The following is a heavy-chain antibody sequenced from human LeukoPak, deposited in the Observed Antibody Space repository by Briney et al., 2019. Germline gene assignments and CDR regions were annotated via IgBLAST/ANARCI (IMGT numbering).Heavy chain of an antibody. CDR1: GYSFTNYW. J-gene: IGHJ4*02. D-gene: IGHD5-24*01. CDR2: IYPGNSRT. CDR3: ASFSDGKDSDFDH. Sequence: GESLKISCKVSGYSFTNYWIGWVRQMPGKGLEWMGIIYPGNSRTRYRPSFQGQVTISADKSINAAYLQWSSLKASDTAMYYCASFSDGKDSDFDHWGQGTRVTVSS. V-gene: IGHV5-51*01.